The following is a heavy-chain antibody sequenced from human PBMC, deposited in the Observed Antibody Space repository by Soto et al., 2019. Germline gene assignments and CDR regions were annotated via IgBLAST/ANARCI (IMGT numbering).Heavy chain of an antibody. CDR3: AKDGGRCSSTSCYDYYYGMDV. V-gene: IGHV3-43*01. Sequence: GGSLRLSCAASGFTFDDYTMHWVRQAPGKGLEWVSLISWDGGSTYYADSVKGRFTISRDNSKNSLYLQMNSLRTEDTALYYCAKDGGRCSSTSCYDYYYGMDVWGQGTTVTVSS. CDR1: GFTFDDYT. J-gene: IGHJ6*02. D-gene: IGHD2-2*01. CDR2: ISWDGGST.